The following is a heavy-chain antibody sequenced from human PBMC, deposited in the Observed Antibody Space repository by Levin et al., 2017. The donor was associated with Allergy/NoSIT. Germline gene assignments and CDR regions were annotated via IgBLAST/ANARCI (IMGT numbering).Heavy chain of an antibody. Sequence: RASETLSLTCTVSGGSISSGDYYWSWIRQPPGKGLEWIGYIYYSGSTYYNPSLKSRVTISVDTSKNQFSLKLSSVTAADTAVYYCARALRRRVAAIGYWGQGTLVTVSS. CDR1: GGSISSGDYY. V-gene: IGHV4-30-4*01. J-gene: IGHJ4*02. CDR3: ARALRRRVAAIGY. D-gene: IGHD2-15*01. CDR2: IYYSGST.